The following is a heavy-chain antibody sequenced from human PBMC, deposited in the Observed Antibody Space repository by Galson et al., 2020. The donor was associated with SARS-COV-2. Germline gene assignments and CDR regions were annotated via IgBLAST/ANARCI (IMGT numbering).Heavy chain of an antibody. V-gene: IGHV5-51*01. CDR2: IYPGDSDT. Sequence: GESLKISCKGSGYSFTNYWIGWVRQMPGKGLEWMGIIYPGDSDTRYSPSFQGQVTISVDKSTTTAYLQWSSLKASDNAIYYCARLTGPHRQYYGMDVWGQGTTVTVSS. CDR1: GYSFTNYW. CDR3: ARLTGPHRQYYGMDV. J-gene: IGHJ6*02.